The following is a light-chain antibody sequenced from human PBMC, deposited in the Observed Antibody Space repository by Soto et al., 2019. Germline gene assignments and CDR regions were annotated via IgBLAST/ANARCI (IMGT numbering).Light chain of an antibody. CDR1: QSINNY. V-gene: IGKV1-39*01. J-gene: IGKJ1*01. CDR2: AAS. Sequence: DVQLTQSPSSLSASVVDRFSISCRASQSINNYLNWYQQKPGKAPKVLIFAASTLQSGVPSRFSGSGSGTDFTLTITSLQPEDFATYYCQQSYSRTFGQGTKVDIK. CDR3: QQSYSRT.